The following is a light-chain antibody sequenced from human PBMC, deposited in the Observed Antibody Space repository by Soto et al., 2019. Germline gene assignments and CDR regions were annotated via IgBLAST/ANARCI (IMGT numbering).Light chain of an antibody. V-gene: IGKV3D-15*01. CDR1: QSVSSY. Sequence: ILMTQSPATLSVSPGERATLSCRASQSVSSYLAWYQQKPGQAPRLLIYDASNRATGIPARFSGSGSGTEFTLTISSLQSEDFAVYYCQQYNNWPETFGQGTKVDIK. J-gene: IGKJ1*01. CDR3: QQYNNWPET. CDR2: DAS.